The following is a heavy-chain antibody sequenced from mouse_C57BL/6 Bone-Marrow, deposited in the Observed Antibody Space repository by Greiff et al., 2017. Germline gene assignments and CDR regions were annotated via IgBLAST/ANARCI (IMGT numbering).Heavy chain of an antibody. Sequence: VQLQQSGAELVRPGSSVKLSCKASGYTFTSYWMAWVKQRPGQGLEWIGNIYPSDSETHYNQKFKDKATLTVDKSSSTAYMQLSSLTSEDSAVYYCASDYGSSYGFAYWGQVTLVTVSA. V-gene: IGHV1-61*01. CDR1: GYTFTSYW. D-gene: IGHD1-1*01. J-gene: IGHJ3*01. CDR3: ASDYGSSYGFAY. CDR2: IYPSDSET.